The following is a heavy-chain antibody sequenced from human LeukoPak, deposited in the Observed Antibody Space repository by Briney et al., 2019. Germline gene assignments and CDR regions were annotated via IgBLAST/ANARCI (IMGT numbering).Heavy chain of an antibody. CDR2: IIPILGIA. D-gene: IGHD3-10*01. CDR1: GGTFSSYA. V-gene: IGHV1-69*04. CDR3: ARGARQSRSGCYYNSY. J-gene: IGHJ4*02. Sequence: SVKVSCKASGGTFSSYAISWVRQAPGQGLEWMGRIIPILGIANYAQKFQGRVTITADKSTSTAYMELSSLRSEDTAVYYCARGARQSRSGCYYNSYWGQGTLVTVSS.